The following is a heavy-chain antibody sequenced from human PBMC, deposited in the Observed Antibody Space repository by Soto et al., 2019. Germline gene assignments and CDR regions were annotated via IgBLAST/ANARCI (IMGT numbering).Heavy chain of an antibody. V-gene: IGHV1-18*04. J-gene: IGHJ4*02. CDR2: ISTYDGSI. Sequence: ASVKVSCKASGYTFTTYGIAWVRQAPGQGLEWMGWISTYDGSINYAQNIQGRVSMSTDPSTSTAYMELRNLRSDDTAIYYCARDPATAYSSSSSDYWGQGTLVTVSS. D-gene: IGHD2-21*01. CDR1: GYTFTTYG. CDR3: ARDPATAYSSSSSDY.